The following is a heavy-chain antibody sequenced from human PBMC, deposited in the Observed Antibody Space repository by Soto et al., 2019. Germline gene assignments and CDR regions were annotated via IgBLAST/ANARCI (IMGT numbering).Heavy chain of an antibody. CDR1: GYTFTSYG. Sequence: QVQLVQSGGEVTKPGASVKVSCTSSGYTFTSYGVSWVRQAPGPGLEWLGWISVYTGNTKQAQKFQDRVTLTTEASTGTASLELRSLRSDDTAVYYCARDRCTTDKCYTHHFDVWGQGTTVTVSS. J-gene: IGHJ6*02. CDR3: ARDRCTTDKCYTHHFDV. D-gene: IGHD2-8*01. V-gene: IGHV1-18*04. CDR2: ISVYTGNT.